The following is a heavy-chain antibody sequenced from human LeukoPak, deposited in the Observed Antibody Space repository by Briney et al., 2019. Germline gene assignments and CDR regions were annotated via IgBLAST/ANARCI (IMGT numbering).Heavy chain of an antibody. V-gene: IGHV1-18*01. J-gene: IGHJ6*02. Sequence: ASVKVSCKASGYTFSSYGITWVRQAPGQGLEWMGWISGYNDNTNYAQKLQGRVTMTTDTSTSTAYMELRSLRSDDTAVYYCAKCLYYDSSPGMDVWGQGTTVTVSS. D-gene: IGHD3-22*01. CDR3: AKCLYYDSSPGMDV. CDR1: GYTFSSYG. CDR2: ISGYNDNT.